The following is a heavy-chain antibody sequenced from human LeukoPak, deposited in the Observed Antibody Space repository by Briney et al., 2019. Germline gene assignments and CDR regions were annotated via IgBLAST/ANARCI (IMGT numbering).Heavy chain of an antibody. D-gene: IGHD1-26*01. CDR2: IYYSGST. V-gene: IGHV4-59*01. CDR3: AKKLSGSYYPFDY. CDR1: GGSISSYY. J-gene: IGHJ4*02. Sequence: SETLSLTCTVSGGSISSYYWSWIRQPPGKGLEWIGYIYYSGSTNYNPSLKSRVTISVDTSKNQFSLKLSSVTAADTAVYYCAKKLSGSYYPFDYWGRGTLVTVSS.